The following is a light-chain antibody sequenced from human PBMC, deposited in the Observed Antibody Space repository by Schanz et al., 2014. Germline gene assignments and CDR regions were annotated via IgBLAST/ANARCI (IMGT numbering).Light chain of an antibody. V-gene: IGKV1-5*01. CDR3: QQYDSYSRT. CDR1: ESMSNW. CDR2: EVS. J-gene: IGKJ1*01. Sequence: DIQMTQSPSTLSASVGDRVTISCRASESMSNWLAWYQQKPGKAPKLLIYEVSSLESGVPSRFSGSGSGTEFTLTNRSLQPDDFATYYCQQYDSYSRTFGQGTKVEIK.